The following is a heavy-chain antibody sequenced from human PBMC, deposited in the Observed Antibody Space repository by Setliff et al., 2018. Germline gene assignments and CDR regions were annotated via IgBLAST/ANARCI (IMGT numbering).Heavy chain of an antibody. J-gene: IGHJ6*02. CDR2: INAGNGNT. CDR1: GYTFNSYA. D-gene: IGHD5-12*01. V-gene: IGHV1-3*01. CDR3: ARDPASSGYDTYYYYYYGMDV. Sequence: ASVKVSCKASGYTFNSYAMHWVRQAPGQRLEWMGWINAGNGNTKYSQKFQGRVTITRDTSASTAYMELSSLRSEDTAVYYCARDPASSGYDTYYYYYYGMDVWGQGTTVTVSS.